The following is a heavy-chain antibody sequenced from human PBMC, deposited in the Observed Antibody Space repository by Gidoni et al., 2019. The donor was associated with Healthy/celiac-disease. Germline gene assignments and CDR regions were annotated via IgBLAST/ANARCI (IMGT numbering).Heavy chain of an antibody. J-gene: IGHJ6*02. CDR1: GFTFSSYG. D-gene: IGHD6-13*01. Sequence: QVQLVESGGGVVQPGRSLRLSCAASGFTFSSYGLHWVRQAPGKGLEWVAVISYDGSNKYYADSVKGRFTISRDNSKNTLYLQMNSLRAEDTAVYYCAKDLGRYSSSWYSEIRNYYYYGMDVWGQGTTVTVSS. V-gene: IGHV3-30*18. CDR3: AKDLGRYSSSWYSEIRNYYYYGMDV. CDR2: ISYDGSNK.